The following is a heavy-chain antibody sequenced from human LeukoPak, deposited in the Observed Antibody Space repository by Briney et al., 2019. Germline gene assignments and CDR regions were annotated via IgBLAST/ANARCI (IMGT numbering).Heavy chain of an antibody. CDR2: INHSGST. D-gene: IGHD6-6*01. CDR3: AREFEGQLNTFDI. J-gene: IGHJ3*02. Sequence: SETLSLTCAVYGGSFSSYYWSWIRQPPGKGLEWIGEINHSGSTNYNPSLKSRVTISVDTSKNQFSLKLSSVTAADTAVYYCAREFEGQLNTFDIWGQGTMVTVSS. V-gene: IGHV4-34*01. CDR1: GGSFSSYY.